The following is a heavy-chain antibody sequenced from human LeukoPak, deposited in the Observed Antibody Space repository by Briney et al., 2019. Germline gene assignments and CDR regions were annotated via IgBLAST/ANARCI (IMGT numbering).Heavy chain of an antibody. D-gene: IGHD6-19*01. CDR2: ISSSSSYI. CDR1: GFTFSRYS. Sequence: GGSLRLSCAASGFTFSRYSMNWVRQAPGKGLEWVSSISSSSSYIYYADSVKGRFTISRDNAENSLYLQMNSLRAEDTAVYYCARDRRGIAVAGTGRDDAFDIWGQGTMVTVSS. V-gene: IGHV3-21*01. J-gene: IGHJ3*02. CDR3: ARDRRGIAVAGTGRDDAFDI.